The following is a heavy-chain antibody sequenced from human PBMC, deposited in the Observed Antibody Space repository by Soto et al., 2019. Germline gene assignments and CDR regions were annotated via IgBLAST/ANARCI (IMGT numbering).Heavy chain of an antibody. CDR1: GCSSSRYC. D-gene: IGHD5-12*01. J-gene: IGHJ6*03. CDR3: ARRSGYSGYDQYYYYYYIDV. Sequence: SETLSLSCTVSGCSSSRYCWSWIRQPPGKGLEWIGYIYYSGSTNYNPSLKSRVTISVDTSKNQFSLKLSSVTAADTAVYYCARRSGYSGYDQYYYYYYIDVWGKGTTVTVSS. CDR2: IYYSGST. V-gene: IGHV4-59*08.